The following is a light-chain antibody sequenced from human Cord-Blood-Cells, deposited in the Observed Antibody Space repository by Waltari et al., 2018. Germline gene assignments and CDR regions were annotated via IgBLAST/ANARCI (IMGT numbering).Light chain of an antibody. Sequence: QSALIQPASVSGSPGQSITISCTGTNSDVGGYNYVSWYQQHPGKAPKLMIYDVSTRPSGVSNRFSGSKSGNTASLTISGLQAEDEADYYCSSYTSSSFVVFGGGTKLTVL. CDR2: DVS. V-gene: IGLV2-14*01. CDR3: SSYTSSSFVV. J-gene: IGLJ2*01. CDR1: NSDVGGYNY.